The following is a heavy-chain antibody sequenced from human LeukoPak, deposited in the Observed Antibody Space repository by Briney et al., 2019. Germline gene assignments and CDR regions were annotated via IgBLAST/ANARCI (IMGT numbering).Heavy chain of an antibody. V-gene: IGHV3-23*01. CDR3: AREDWDFDY. CDR1: GFIFSNYA. CDR2: ISGSGEST. D-gene: IGHD3-9*01. Sequence: GGSLRLSCAASGFIFSNYAITWIRQAPGKGLEWVSEISGSGESTYYGDSVKGRFTISRDSSKNTLYLQMNSLRAGDTAIYYCAREDWDFDYWGQGTLVTVSS. J-gene: IGHJ4*02.